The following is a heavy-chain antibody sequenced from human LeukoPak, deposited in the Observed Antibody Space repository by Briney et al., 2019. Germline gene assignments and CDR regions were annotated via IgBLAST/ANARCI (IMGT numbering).Heavy chain of an antibody. D-gene: IGHD3-22*01. CDR1: GFTIDDYG. CDR2: INWNGGST. J-gene: IGHJ3*02. CDR3: ARDSYYYDSSADYGDDAFDI. V-gene: IGHV3-20*04. Sequence: RPGGSLRLSCAASGFTIDDYGMSWVRQAPGKGLEWVSGINWNGGSTGYADSVKGRFSISRDNAKNSLYLQMNSLRAEDTALNYCARDSYYYDSSADYGDDAFDIWGQGTMVTVSS.